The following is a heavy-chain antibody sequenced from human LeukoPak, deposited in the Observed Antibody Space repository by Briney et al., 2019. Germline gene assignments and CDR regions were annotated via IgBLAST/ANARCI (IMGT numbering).Heavy chain of an antibody. CDR3: ARPLYGDLDFDY. CDR2: INPNSGGT. Sequence: WPSVEVSCKASGYTFTGYYIRWVRQAPGEGLEWMGWINPNSGGTNFAQKFQGRVTVTRDTSIRTAYLELTNLRLDDTAVYYCARPLYGDLDFDYWGQGTLVTVYS. CDR1: GYTFTGYY. D-gene: IGHD4-17*01. V-gene: IGHV1-2*02. J-gene: IGHJ4*02.